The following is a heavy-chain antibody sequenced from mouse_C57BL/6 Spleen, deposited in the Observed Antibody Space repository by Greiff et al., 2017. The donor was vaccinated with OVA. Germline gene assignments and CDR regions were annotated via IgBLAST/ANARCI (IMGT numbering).Heavy chain of an antibody. CDR1: EYEFPSHD. CDR3: ARQVTTGYYAMDY. Sequence: VQLKQSGGGLVQPGESLKLSCESNEYEFPSHDMSWVRKTPEKRLELVAAINSDGGSTYYPDTMERRFIISRDNTKKTLYLQMSSLRSEDTALYYCARQVTTGYYAMDYWGQGTSVTVSS. CDR2: INSDGGST. D-gene: IGHD2-2*01. V-gene: IGHV5-2*01. J-gene: IGHJ4*01.